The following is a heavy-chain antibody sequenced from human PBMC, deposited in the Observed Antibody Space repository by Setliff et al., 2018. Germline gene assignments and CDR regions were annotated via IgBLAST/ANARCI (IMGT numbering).Heavy chain of an antibody. J-gene: IGHJ4*02. CDR2: VYYSGST. CDR3: ARRATGRPVPEDY. V-gene: IGHV4-39*01. CDR1: GASITTSNSF. D-gene: IGHD6-6*01. Sequence: SETLSLTCTVSGASITTSNSFWGWIRQPTGKGMEWIGSVYYSGSTYYNPSLKSRVTISVDTSKNQFSLKLRSVTAADTAVYYCARRATGRPVPEDYWGQGTLVTVSS.